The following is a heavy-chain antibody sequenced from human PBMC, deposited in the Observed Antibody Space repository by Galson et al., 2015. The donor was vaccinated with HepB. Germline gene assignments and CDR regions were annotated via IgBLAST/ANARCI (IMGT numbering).Heavy chain of an antibody. Sequence: SLRLSCAASGFTFSSYGMHWVRQAPGKGLEWVAVISYDGSNKYYADSVKGRFTISRDNSKNTLYLQMNSLRAEDTAVYYCAKARGAFDIWGQGTMVTVSS. CDR3: AKARGAFDI. V-gene: IGHV3-30*18. CDR1: GFTFSSYG. J-gene: IGHJ3*02. CDR2: ISYDGSNK.